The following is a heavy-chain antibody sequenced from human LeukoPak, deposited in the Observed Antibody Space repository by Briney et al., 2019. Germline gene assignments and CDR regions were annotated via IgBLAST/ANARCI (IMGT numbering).Heavy chain of an antibody. CDR2: ISSSSSYI. CDR1: GFTFRKYG. Sequence: GGSLRLSCAASGFTFRKYGMSWVRQAPGKGLGWVSSISSSSSYIYYADSVKGRFTISRDNAKNSLYLQMNSLRAEDTAVYYCARDWGYSGSYSTGFDYWGQGTLVTVSS. D-gene: IGHD1-26*01. CDR3: ARDWGYSGSYSTGFDY. V-gene: IGHV3-21*01. J-gene: IGHJ4*02.